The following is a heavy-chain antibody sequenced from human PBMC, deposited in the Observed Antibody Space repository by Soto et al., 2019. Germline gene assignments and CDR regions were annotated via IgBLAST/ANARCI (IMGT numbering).Heavy chain of an antibody. V-gene: IGHV5-51*01. CDR2: IYPGDSDT. Sequence: GESLKISCKGSGYSFATNWIGWVRQMPGKGLQWMGIIYPGDSDTRYSPSLQGQVTISADKSINTAYLQWNSLSASDTAMYYCARSPYYYDTSGYRILLDYWGQGTLVTVSS. CDR1: GYSFATNW. CDR3: ARSPYYYDTSGYRILLDY. J-gene: IGHJ4*02. D-gene: IGHD3-22*01.